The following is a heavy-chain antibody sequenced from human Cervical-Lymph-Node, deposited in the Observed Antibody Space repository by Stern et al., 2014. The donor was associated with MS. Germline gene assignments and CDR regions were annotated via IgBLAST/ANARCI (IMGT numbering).Heavy chain of an antibody. D-gene: IGHD5-18*01. CDR1: GLTFSSYA. J-gene: IGHJ4*02. Sequence: EMQLVESGGGLVQPGGSLRLSCAASGLTFSSYAMSWVSQAPGKGLDWVSAISRSGGSTNYAGYVKGGLPISRDNSKTTLYLQRNSLRAEDAAVYYCAKDLGRFVDTAMEFDDWGQGTLVTVSS. CDR3: AKDLGRFVDTAMEFDD. V-gene: IGHV3-23*04. CDR2: ISRSGGST.